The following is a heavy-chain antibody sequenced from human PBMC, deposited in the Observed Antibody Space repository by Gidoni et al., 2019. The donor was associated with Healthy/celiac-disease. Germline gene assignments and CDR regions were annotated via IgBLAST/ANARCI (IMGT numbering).Heavy chain of an antibody. CDR3: ARLSGTHADPDAFDI. Sequence: QVQLQESGPGLVKPSETLSLTCTVSGGSISSYYWSWIRQPPGKGLEWIGYIYYSGSTNYNPSLKSRVTISVDTSKNQFSLKLSSVTAADTAVYYCARLSGTHADPDAFDIWGQGTMVTVSS. CDR1: GGSISSYY. J-gene: IGHJ3*02. V-gene: IGHV4-59*01. D-gene: IGHD1-1*01. CDR2: IYYSGST.